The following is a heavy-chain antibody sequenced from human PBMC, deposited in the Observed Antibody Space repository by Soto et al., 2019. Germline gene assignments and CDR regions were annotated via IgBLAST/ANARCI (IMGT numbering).Heavy chain of an antibody. CDR2: IIPLFETP. CDR1: GYTFTSYA. CDR3: ARGRGGRIDYSTSSHYYYYGMDV. J-gene: IGHJ6*02. Sequence: SVKVSCKASGYTFTSYAFSWVRQAPGQGVEWMGGIIPLFETPDYAQKFQGRVTITADESTSTVFMELRSLRSEDTAVYYCARGRGGRIDYSTSSHYYYYGMDVWGQGTTVTVSS. D-gene: IGHD6-6*01. V-gene: IGHV1-69*13.